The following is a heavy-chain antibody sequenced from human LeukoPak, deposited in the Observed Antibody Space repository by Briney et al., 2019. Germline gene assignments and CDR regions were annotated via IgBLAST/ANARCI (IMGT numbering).Heavy chain of an antibody. CDR2: ISSSGSTI. CDR3: ARLAAAXXGDX. J-gene: IGHJ4*02. CDR1: GFTFSSYE. D-gene: IGHD6-13*01. Sequence: GGSLRLSCAASGFTFSSYEMNWVRQAPGKGLEWVSYISSSGSTIYYADSVKGRFTISRDNAKNSLYLQMNSLRAEDTAVYYCARLAAAXXGDXXXQGXLVTVX. V-gene: IGHV3-48*03.